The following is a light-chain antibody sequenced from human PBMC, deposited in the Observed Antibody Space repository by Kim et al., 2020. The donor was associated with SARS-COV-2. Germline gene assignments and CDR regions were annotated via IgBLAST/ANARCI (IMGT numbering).Light chain of an antibody. CDR1: QSISTY. Sequence: DIQMTQSPSSLSASLGDRVIITCRASQSISTYLNWYQQKPGKAPNLLIYAASTLQSGVPSRFTGSKSGTEFTLTISSLRPEDFATYYCQQTYNPPLTFGGGTKVDIK. CDR3: QQTYNPPLT. J-gene: IGKJ4*01. CDR2: AAS. V-gene: IGKV1-39*01.